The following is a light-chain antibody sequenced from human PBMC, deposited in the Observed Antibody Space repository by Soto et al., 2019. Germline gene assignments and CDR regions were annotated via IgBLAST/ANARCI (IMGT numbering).Light chain of an antibody. J-gene: IGKJ1*01. CDR1: QSVSSSY. V-gene: IGKV3-20*01. CDR2: GAS. CDR3: QHYGSSWT. Sequence: GTLSLSPGERATLSCRASQSVSSSYLAWYQQKPGQAPRLLIYGASSRATGIPDRFSGSGSGTDFTLTISRLEPEDFAVYYCQHYGSSWTFGQGTKVDIK.